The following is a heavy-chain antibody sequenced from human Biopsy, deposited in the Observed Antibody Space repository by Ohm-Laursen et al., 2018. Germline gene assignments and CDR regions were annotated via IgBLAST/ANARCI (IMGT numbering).Heavy chain of an antibody. J-gene: IGHJ6*02. CDR1: GESFSGYY. V-gene: IGHV4-34*01. CDR3: VRGVDYYDPYHYYALDV. D-gene: IGHD3-22*01. CDR2: INHSGRT. Sequence: SDTLSLTCVVYGESFSGYYWSWIRRTPGKGLEWIGEINHSGRTNYNPSLKSRVTISVDTSKNQFSLKVRSVTAADTAVYYCVRGVDYYDPYHYYALDVWGQGTTVTVSS.